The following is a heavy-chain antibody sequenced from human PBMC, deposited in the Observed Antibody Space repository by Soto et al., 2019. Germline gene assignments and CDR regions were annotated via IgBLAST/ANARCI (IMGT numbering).Heavy chain of an antibody. Sequence: EVQLVQSGGGLVQPGGSLRLSCAASGFTFSDYYMDWVRQASGTGLEWVGRIRNKANSYTTEYAASVKGRLTISRDDSKNSVYLQMNSLNTEDTAMYYCARCNRAFDVWGQGTMVTVSS. CDR3: ARCNRAFDV. J-gene: IGHJ3*01. CDR2: IRNKANSYTT. CDR1: GFTFSDYY. V-gene: IGHV3-72*01.